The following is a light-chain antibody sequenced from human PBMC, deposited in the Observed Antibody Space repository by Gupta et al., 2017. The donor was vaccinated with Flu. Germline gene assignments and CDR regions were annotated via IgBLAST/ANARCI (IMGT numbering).Light chain of an antibody. V-gene: IGKV3-20*01. CDR2: DGS. Sequence: EIVLTQSPGTLSLSPGERATLSCRASQSVTNNYLAWYQQKPGQAPRLLIYDGSTGATDIPHRFSGSGSGTDFTLIINELEPEDFAIYYLQQDSSLPTFGGGTKVEI. J-gene: IGKJ4*01. CDR1: QSVTNNY. CDR3: QQDSSLPT.